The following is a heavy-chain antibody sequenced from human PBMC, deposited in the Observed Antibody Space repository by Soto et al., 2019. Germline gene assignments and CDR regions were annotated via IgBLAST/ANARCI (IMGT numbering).Heavy chain of an antibody. V-gene: IGHV4-34*01. CDR3: ARAYGSGSYYTPLDP. CDR2: ISHSGST. CDR1: GGSFSDYY. J-gene: IGHJ5*02. Sequence: QVHLQQWGAGLLKPSETLSLTCAVYGGSFSDYYWSWIRQAPGKGLEWIGEISHSGSTNYNPSLNIRVTISVDTSKNQFSLRLSSVTAADTAVYYCARAYGSGSYYTPLDPWGQGTLVTVSS. D-gene: IGHD3-10*01.